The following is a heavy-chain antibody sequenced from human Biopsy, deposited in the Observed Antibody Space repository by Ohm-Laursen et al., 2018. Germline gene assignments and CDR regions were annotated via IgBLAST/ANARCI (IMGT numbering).Heavy chain of an antibody. CDR2: INDSGDSV. D-gene: IGHD2-15*01. Sequence: SLRLSCSASEFTFSRYAMSWVRQAPGKGLDWVSDINDSGDSVHYSDSVKGRFTISRDNSKNTLFLQMNSLRAEDTAVYYCAKGQVVVGAFDIWGQGTVVTVSS. J-gene: IGHJ3*02. V-gene: IGHV3-23*01. CDR1: EFTFSRYA. CDR3: AKGQVVVGAFDI.